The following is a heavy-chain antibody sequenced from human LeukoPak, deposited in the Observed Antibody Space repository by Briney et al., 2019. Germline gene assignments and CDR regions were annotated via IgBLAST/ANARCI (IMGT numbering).Heavy chain of an antibody. CDR2: IYYSGST. J-gene: IGHJ2*01. D-gene: IGHD3-22*01. CDR3: ASMIDDWYFDL. Sequence: SETLSLTCTVSGGPISSYYWSWIRQPPGKGLEWIGYIYYSGSTNYNPSLKSRVTISVDTSKNQFSLKLSSVTAADTAVYYCASMIDDWYFDLWGRGTLVTVSS. V-gene: IGHV4-59*01. CDR1: GGPISSYY.